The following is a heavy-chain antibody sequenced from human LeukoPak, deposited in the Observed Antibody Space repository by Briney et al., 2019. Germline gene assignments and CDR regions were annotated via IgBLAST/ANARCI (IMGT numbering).Heavy chain of an antibody. Sequence: GGSLILSCVGSGFTFSSQRTSWVRQAPGKGLEWVANIKQDGSEADYVDSVKGRFTISRDNAKNSLFLQMNSLRAEDTAVYYCARDFIWGQGTLGTVSS. D-gene: IGHD3-10*01. CDR2: IKQDGSEA. CDR3: ARDFI. J-gene: IGHJ4*02. V-gene: IGHV3-7*05. CDR1: GFTFSSQR.